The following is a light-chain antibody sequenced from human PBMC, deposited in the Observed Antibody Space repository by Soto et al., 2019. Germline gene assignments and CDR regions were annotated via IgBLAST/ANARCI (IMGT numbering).Light chain of an antibody. Sequence: QSVLTQPTSASGTPGQTIAISCSGGSSNIGSHTVNWYQQLPGTAPRLLIYSNTQRPSGVPDRFSGSKSGTSASLAISGLQSEYEGDYYCAAWDDSLNGVVFSGGTKLTVL. CDR3: AAWDDSLNGVV. J-gene: IGLJ2*01. CDR2: SNT. CDR1: SSNIGSHT. V-gene: IGLV1-44*01.